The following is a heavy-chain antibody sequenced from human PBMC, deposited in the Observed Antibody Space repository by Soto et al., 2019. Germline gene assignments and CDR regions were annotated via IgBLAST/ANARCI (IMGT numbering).Heavy chain of an antibody. Sequence: QVQLVQSGAEVKKPGASVKVSCKASGYTFTSYGISWVRQAPGQGLEWMGWISAYNGNTIYAQKLKGRVTMTTDTSTSTAYMELRSLRSDDTAVYYCARDIHYYGSGSYYDIFDYWGQGTLVTVSS. CDR3: ARDIHYYGSGSYYDIFDY. CDR1: GYTFTSYG. V-gene: IGHV1-18*01. J-gene: IGHJ4*02. CDR2: ISAYNGNT. D-gene: IGHD3-10*01.